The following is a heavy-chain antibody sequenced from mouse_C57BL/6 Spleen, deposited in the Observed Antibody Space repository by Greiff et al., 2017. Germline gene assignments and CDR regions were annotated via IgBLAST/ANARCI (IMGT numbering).Heavy chain of an antibody. CDR1: GYTFTSYW. V-gene: IGHV1-69*01. CDR2: IDPSDSYT. CDR3: ARVAVDPWFAY. J-gene: IGHJ3*01. D-gene: IGHD1-1*01. Sequence: QVQLQQPGAELVMPGASVKLSCKASGYTFTSYWMHWVKQRPGQGLEWIGEIDPSDSYTNYNQKFKGKSTLTVDKSSNTAYMQLSSLTSEDSAVYYCARVAVDPWFAYWGQGTLVTVSA.